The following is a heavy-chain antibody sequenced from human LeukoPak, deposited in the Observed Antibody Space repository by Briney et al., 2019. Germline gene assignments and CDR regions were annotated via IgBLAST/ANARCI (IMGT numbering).Heavy chain of an antibody. D-gene: IGHD3-10*01. CDR2: IRYDGKTK. CDR1: GFTFGSYG. CDR3: AKDLELTMIRGVFQY. V-gene: IGHV3-30*02. Sequence: GGSLRLSCAASGFTFGSYGMHWVRQAPGKGLDWVAFIRYDGKTKNYADSVQGRFTISRDNSKNTLFLQMNSLRAGDTAVYFCAKDLELTMIRGVFQYWGQGTLVTVSS. J-gene: IGHJ4*02.